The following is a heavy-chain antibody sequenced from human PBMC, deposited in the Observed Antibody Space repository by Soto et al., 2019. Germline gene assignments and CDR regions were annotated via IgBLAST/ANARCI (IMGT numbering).Heavy chain of an antibody. D-gene: IGHD2-2*01. CDR3: ARDRVPRTYYYMDV. Sequence: QVQLVESGGGVVQPGRSLRLSCAASGFTFSSYGMHWVRQAPGKGLEWVAVIWYDGRNKYYADSVKGRFTISRDNSKNTLYLQMNSLRAEDTAVYYCARDRVPRTYYYMDVWGKGTTVTVSS. CDR2: IWYDGRNK. V-gene: IGHV3-33*01. CDR1: GFTFSSYG. J-gene: IGHJ6*03.